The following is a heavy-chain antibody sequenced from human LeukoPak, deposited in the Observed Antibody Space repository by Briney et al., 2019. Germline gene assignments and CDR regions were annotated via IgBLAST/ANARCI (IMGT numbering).Heavy chain of an antibody. V-gene: IGHV4-34*01. CDR1: GGSFSGYY. CDR3: ARGTATVTPIDY. D-gene: IGHD4-17*01. CDR2: INHSGST. Sequence: PSETLSLTCAVYGGSFSGYYWSWIRQPPGKGLEWIGEINHSGSTNYNPSLKSRVTISVDTSKNQFSLKLSSVTAADTAVYYCARGTATVTPIDYWGQGTLVTVSS. J-gene: IGHJ4*02.